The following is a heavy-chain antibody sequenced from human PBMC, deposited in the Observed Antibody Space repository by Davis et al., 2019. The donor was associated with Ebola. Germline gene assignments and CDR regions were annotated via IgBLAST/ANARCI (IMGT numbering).Heavy chain of an antibody. CDR1: GSTFSSYT. Sequence: SVKVSCKASGSTFSSYTISWVRQAPGQGLEWMGRIIPILGIANYAQKFQGRVTITADKSTSTAYMELSSLRSEDTAVYYCAREGGYGNYYFDYWGQGTLVTVSS. CDR2: IIPILGIA. CDR3: AREGGYGNYYFDY. J-gene: IGHJ4*02. V-gene: IGHV1-69*04. D-gene: IGHD5-12*01.